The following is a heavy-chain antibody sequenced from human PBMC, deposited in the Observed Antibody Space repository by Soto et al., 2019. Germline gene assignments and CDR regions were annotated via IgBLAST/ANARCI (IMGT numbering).Heavy chain of an antibody. V-gene: IGHV4-59*01. J-gene: IGHJ6*02. Sequence: SETLSLTCVVSGGSIRNYYWSWFRQPPGKGLEWIGNVYFTGNTNYNPSLKSRVTILVDMSKNQFSLKLSSVTAADTAVYFCARDKRSLYDNVWGSYRPPGMDVWAQGTTVTVSS. D-gene: IGHD3-16*02. CDR1: GGSIRNYY. CDR3: ARDKRSLYDNVWGSYRPPGMDV. CDR2: VYFTGNT.